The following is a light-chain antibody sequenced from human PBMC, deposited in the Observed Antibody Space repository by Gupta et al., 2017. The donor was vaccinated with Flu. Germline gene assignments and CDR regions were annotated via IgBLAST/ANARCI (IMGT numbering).Light chain of an antibody. CDR2: GAS. J-gene: IGKJ1*01. CDR1: QSVTSSY. Sequence: EIVLTQSPGTQSLSPGERATLSCRASQSVTSSYLAWYQQKPGQAPRLLIYGASSRATGIPDRFSGSGSGTDFTLTISRLDPEDFAVYYCQQYGSSPETFGQGTKVEIK. V-gene: IGKV3-20*01. CDR3: QQYGSSPET.